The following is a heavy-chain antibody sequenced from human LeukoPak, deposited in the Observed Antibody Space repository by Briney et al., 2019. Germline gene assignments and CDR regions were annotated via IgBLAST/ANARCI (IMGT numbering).Heavy chain of an antibody. J-gene: IGHJ5*02. CDR1: GGSFSGHY. D-gene: IGHD2-15*01. V-gene: IGHV4-59*10. CDR3: ARGYAANP. CDR2: IYTSGST. Sequence: SETLSLTCAVYGGSFSGHYWSWIRQPAGKGLEWIGRIYTSGSTNYNPSLKSRVTMSVDTSKNQFSLKLSSVTAADTAVYYCARGYAANPWGQGTLVTVSS.